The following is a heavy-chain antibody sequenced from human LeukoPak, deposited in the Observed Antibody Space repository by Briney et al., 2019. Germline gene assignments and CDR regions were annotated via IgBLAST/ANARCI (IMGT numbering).Heavy chain of an antibody. CDR1: AYPISSAYF. CDR3: ARQRRVRGAKEVYYYYYYYMDV. V-gene: IGHV4-38-2*02. CDR2: FYHSGNI. J-gene: IGHJ6*03. Sequence: SETLSLTCTVSAYPISSAYFWDCIRQPPGKGLEWIGTFYHSGNIYYNPSLKSRVTISVDTSRNQFSLKLSSVTAADTAVYYCARQRRVRGAKEVYYYYYYYMDVWGKGTTVTISS. D-gene: IGHD3-10*01.